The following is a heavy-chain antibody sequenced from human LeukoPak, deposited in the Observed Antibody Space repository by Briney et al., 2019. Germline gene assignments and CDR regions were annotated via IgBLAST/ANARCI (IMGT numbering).Heavy chain of an antibody. V-gene: IGHV4-59*01. Sequence: SETLSLTCTVSGGSISSYYWSWIRQPPGKGLEWIGYIYYSGSTNYNPSLKSRVTISVDTSKNQFSLKLSSVTAADTAVYYCARAGSSFGWGWFGPWGQGTLVTVSS. CDR3: ARAGSSFGWGWFGP. J-gene: IGHJ5*02. D-gene: IGHD6-6*01. CDR2: IYYSGST. CDR1: GGSISSYY.